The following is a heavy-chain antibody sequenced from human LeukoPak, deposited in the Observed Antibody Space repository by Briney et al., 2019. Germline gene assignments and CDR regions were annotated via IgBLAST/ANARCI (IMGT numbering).Heavy chain of an antibody. CDR3: AAVLVVVTSEYYYYYYMDV. V-gene: IGHV1-69*05. J-gene: IGHJ6*03. D-gene: IGHD2-21*02. CDR2: IIPIFGTA. CDR1: GGTFSSYA. Sequence: GASVKVSFKASGGTFSSYAISWVRQAPGQGLEWMGGIIPIFGTANYAQKFQGRVTITTDESTSTAYMELSSLRSEDTAVYYCAAVLVVVTSEYYYYYYMDVWGKGTTVTVSS.